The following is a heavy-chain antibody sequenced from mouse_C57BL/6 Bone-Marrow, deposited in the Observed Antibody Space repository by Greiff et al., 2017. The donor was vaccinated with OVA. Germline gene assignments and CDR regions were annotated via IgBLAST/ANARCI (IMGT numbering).Heavy chain of an antibody. CDR1: GYTFTDYN. J-gene: IGHJ1*03. D-gene: IGHD2-1*01. CDR3: ARGGTYGNLRYFEV. Sequence: EVQVVESGPELVKPGASVKMSCKASGYTFTDYNMHWVKQSHGKSLEWIGYINPNNGGTSYNQKFKGKATLTVNKSSSTAYMELRSLTSEDSAVYYCARGGTYGNLRYFEVWGTGTTVTVSS. CDR2: INPNNGGT. V-gene: IGHV1-22*01.